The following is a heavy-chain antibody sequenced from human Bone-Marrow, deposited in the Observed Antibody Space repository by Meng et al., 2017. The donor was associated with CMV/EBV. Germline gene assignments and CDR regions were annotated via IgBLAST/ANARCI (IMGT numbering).Heavy chain of an antibody. CDR2: INWNGGRT. CDR1: GFTFDDYG. V-gene: IGHV3-20*01. Sequence: GGSLRPSCAASGFTFDDYGMSWVRQAPGKGLQWVAGINWNGGRTGYADSVKGRFTISRDNAKNSLYLHMNSLRAEDTALYHCARDHKSCSSTSCYSGLYYYYYHGMDVWGQGTTVTVSS. CDR3: ARDHKSCSSTSCYSGLYYYYYHGMDV. J-gene: IGHJ6*02. D-gene: IGHD2-2*01.